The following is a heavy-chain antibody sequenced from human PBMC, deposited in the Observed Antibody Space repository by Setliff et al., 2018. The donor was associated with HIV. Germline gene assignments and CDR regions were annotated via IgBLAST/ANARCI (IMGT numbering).Heavy chain of an antibody. V-gene: IGHV3-30*02. Sequence: PGGSLRLSCVASGFTFSTYGMHWVRQAPGKGLEWVAFIGYDGSKKFYAESVKDRFTISRDNSKNTLYLQLNSLRVEDTAVYYCARETMYDSRGYLSHYFDYWGQGTPVTVSS. CDR2: IGYDGSKK. D-gene: IGHD3-22*01. J-gene: IGHJ4*02. CDR1: GFTFSTYG. CDR3: ARETMYDSRGYLSHYFDY.